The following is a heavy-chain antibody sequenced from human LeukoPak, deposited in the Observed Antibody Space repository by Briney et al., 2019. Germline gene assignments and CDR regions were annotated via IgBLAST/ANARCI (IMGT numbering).Heavy chain of an antibody. Sequence: GGSLRLSCAASGFTFSSYAMSWVRQAPGKGLEWVSAISGSGGSTYYADSVKGRFTISRDNSKNTLYLQMNSLRAEDTAVYYCAKSRRELVRELLSIFDYWGQGTLVTVSS. V-gene: IGHV3-23*01. CDR3: AKSRRELVRELLSIFDY. CDR2: ISGSGGST. D-gene: IGHD1-26*01. J-gene: IGHJ4*02. CDR1: GFTFSSYA.